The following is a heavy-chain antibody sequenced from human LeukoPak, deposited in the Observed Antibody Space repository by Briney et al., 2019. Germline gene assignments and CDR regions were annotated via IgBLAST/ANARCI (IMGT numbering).Heavy chain of an antibody. Sequence: ASVKVSCKASGYTFTSYGISWVRQAPGQGLEWTGWISAYNGNTNYAQKLQGRVTMTTDTSTSTAYMELRSLRSDDTAVYYCARRLRRELLGAFDIWGQGTMVTVSS. V-gene: IGHV1-18*01. J-gene: IGHJ3*02. CDR2: ISAYNGNT. CDR1: GYTFTSYG. D-gene: IGHD1-26*01. CDR3: ARRLRRELLGAFDI.